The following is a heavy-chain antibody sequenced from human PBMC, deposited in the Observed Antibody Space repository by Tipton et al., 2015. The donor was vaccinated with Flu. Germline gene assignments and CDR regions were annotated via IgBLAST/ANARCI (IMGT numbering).Heavy chain of an antibody. J-gene: IGHJ4*02. CDR2: IYPGDSDT. Sequence: QLVQSGAEAKKPGESLKISCKTSGYIFSSYWIGWVRQMPGKGLEWMGIIYPGDSDTSYRPSFQGQVTISVDKSSSTAYLPWSSLRAWDSAMYYCARRAPDSNGFSSHFDFGGQGTQVTVSS. D-gene: IGHD3-22*01. CDR1: GYIFSSYW. CDR3: ARRAPDSNGFSSHFDF. V-gene: IGHV5-51*01.